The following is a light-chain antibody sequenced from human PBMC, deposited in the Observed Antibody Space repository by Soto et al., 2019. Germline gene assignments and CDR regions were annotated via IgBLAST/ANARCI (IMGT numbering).Light chain of an antibody. CDR2: KAS. J-gene: IGKJ2*01. CDR3: QQSNFYPYT. Sequence: DIQMTQSPPTLSASVGDRVTITCRASQNIVTWSAWYQQKPGKAPKLLIYKASSLESGVPSRFSGSGSGTEFTLTISSLQPDDFATYYCQQSNFYPYTFGQGTNLEIK. V-gene: IGKV1-5*03. CDR1: QNIVTW.